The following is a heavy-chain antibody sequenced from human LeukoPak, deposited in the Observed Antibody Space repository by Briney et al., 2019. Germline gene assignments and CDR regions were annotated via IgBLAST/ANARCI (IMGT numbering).Heavy chain of an antibody. D-gene: IGHD2/OR15-2a*01. J-gene: IGHJ4*02. CDR3: ARSYSTSSLDY. CDR1: GDSINSGIYY. Sequence: SETLSLTCTVSGDSINSGIYYWNWIRQPAGKGLEWIGRFYSSGGPNYTPSLKSRVTTSVDMSKNQFSLNLSSVTAAGTAVYYCARSYSTSSLDYWGQGILVTVSS. V-gene: IGHV4-61*02. CDR2: FYSSGGP.